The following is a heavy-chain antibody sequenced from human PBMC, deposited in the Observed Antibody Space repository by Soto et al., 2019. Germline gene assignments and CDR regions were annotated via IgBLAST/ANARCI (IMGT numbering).Heavy chain of an antibody. Sequence: QVQLQESGPGLVKPSQTLSLTCTVSGGSISSGGYYWSWIRQHPGKGLEWIGYIYYNGNTYYNPSXNXXVTISVDTSKNQFSLKMSSVTAADTAVYYCARGIRRSGYSYWGQGTLVTVSS. CDR3: ARGIRRSGYSY. J-gene: IGHJ4*02. CDR1: GGSISSGGYY. CDR2: IYYNGNT. V-gene: IGHV4-31*03. D-gene: IGHD3-22*01.